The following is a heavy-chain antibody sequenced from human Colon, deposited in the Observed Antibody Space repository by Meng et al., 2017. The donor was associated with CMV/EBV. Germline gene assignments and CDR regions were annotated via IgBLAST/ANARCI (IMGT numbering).Heavy chain of an antibody. Sequence: CKGSGYSFSGYYIHWVRQAPGPGLEWMGSINPKSDGIKYAQKFQGRVTMTRDTSINTAYMDLTRLTSDDTAVYFCARGPSSSIQGFPFWGQGTLVTVSS. D-gene: IGHD2-15*01. J-gene: IGHJ4*02. CDR2: INPKSDGI. CDR3: ARGPSSSIQGFPF. CDR1: GYSFSGYY. V-gene: IGHV1-2*02.